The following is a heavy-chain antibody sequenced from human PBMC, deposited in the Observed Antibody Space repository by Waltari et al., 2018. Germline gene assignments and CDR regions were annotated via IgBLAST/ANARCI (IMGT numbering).Heavy chain of an antibody. D-gene: IGHD2-21*02. Sequence: QVQLVQSGAEVKKPGSSVKVSCKASGGTFSSYAISWVRQAPGQGLEWMGGIIPIFGTANYQQKFQGRVTIPADESTRTAYMELSSLRSEDTAVYYCARGVVVTPEWYFDLWGRGTLVTVSS. CDR1: GGTFSSYA. J-gene: IGHJ2*01. CDR2: IIPIFGTA. V-gene: IGHV1-69*13. CDR3: ARGVVVTPEWYFDL.